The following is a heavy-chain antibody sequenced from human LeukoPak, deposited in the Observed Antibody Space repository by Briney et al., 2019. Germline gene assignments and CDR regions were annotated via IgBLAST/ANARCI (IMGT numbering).Heavy chain of an antibody. V-gene: IGHV4-34*01. J-gene: IGHJ4*02. CDR1: GGSFSGYY. CDR2: INHSGST. Sequence: PSETLSLTCAVYGGSFSGYYWSWIRQPPGKGLEWIGEINHSGSTNYNPSLKSRVTMSVDTSKNQFSLKLSSVTAADTAVYYCARDSRSKRYSGYDSNYWGQGTLVTVSS. D-gene: IGHD5-12*01. CDR3: ARDSRSKRYSGYDSNY.